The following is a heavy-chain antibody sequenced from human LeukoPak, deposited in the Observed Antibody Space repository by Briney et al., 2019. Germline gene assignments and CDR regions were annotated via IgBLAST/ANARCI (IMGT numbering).Heavy chain of an antibody. CDR3: ASSGSYRFDY. V-gene: IGHV3-48*02. J-gene: IGHJ4*02. D-gene: IGHD1-26*01. CDR2: ITASGTAM. Sequence: GGSLRLSCAASGFSFSSYSMNWVRQAPGKGLEWVSHITASGTAMFYADSVKGRFTISRDNAKNSLYLQMNSLRDEDTAVYYCASSGSYRFDYWGQGTLVTVSS. CDR1: GFSFSSYS.